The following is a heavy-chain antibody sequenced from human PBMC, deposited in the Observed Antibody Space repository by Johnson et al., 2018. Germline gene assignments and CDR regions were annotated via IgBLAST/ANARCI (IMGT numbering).Heavy chain of an antibody. D-gene: IGHD5-18*01. CDR2: ISYDVTNK. Sequence: VQLVESGGGVVQPGRSRRLSCAASGFTFSSYGMHWARQAPGKGLEWLAVISYDVTNKYYTDSVNGRFTSPRDHSKNTLYLQMKSLRAKDTAVYYFAKCGHTYGPDDYSYYYYLDVWGKGTRVTVSS. CDR1: GFTFSSYG. J-gene: IGHJ6*03. CDR3: AKCGHTYGPDDYSYYYYLDV. V-gene: IGHV3-30*18.